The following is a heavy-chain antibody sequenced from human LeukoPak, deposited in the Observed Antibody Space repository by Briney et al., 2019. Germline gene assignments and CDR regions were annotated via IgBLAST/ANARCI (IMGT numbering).Heavy chain of an antibody. J-gene: IGHJ4*02. V-gene: IGHV4-59*01. CDR2: IYYSGIT. CDR3: ARDQSGSYIFDY. D-gene: IGHD1-26*01. CDR1: GDSISSYY. Sequence: KPSETLSLTCTVSGDSISSYYWSWIRQPPGKGLEWIGSIYYSGITSYNPSLKSRVIISVQTSKNQFSLRLSLVTAADTAVYYCARDQSGSYIFDYWGQGTPVTVSS.